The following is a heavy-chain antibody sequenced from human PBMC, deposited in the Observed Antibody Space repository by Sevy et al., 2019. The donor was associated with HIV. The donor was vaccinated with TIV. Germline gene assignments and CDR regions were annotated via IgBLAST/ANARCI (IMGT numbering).Heavy chain of an antibody. Sequence: GESLKISCKGSGYRFTSYWIGWVRQMPGKGLEWMGIINPGDYETTYSPSFQGQVTITVDKSISTAYRQWSSLKASDTAIYYCARGTNSGYCSGGGCSIFDYWGQGTLVTVSS. D-gene: IGHD2-15*01. CDR3: ARGTNSGYCSGGGCSIFDY. V-gene: IGHV5-51*01. CDR2: INPGDYET. J-gene: IGHJ4*02. CDR1: GYRFTSYW.